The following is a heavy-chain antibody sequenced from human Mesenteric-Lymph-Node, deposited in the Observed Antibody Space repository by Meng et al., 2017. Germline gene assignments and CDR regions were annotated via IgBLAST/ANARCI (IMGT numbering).Heavy chain of an antibody. V-gene: IGHV3-15*01. CDR2: IKSKTDGGTT. CDR3: AREKGTVTRIRGDVDY. Sequence: GGSLRLSCAASGFTFSNAWMSWVRQAPGKGLEWVGRIKSKTDGGTTDYAAPVKGRFTISRDDSKNTLYLQMNSLKTEDTAVYYCAREKGTVTRIRGDVDYWGQGTLVTVSS. CDR1: GFTFSNAW. D-gene: IGHD3-10*01. J-gene: IGHJ4*02.